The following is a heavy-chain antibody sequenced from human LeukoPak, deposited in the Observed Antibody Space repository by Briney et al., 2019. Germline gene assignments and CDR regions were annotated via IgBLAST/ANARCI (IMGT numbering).Heavy chain of an antibody. D-gene: IGHD6-19*01. CDR3: AKASRQAAVASPLDY. CDR1: GFTFSTFW. J-gene: IGHJ4*02. CDR2: INQDGSEK. Sequence: GGSLRLSCAASGFTFSTFWMTWVRQAPGRGLEWVAHINQDGSEKYYVDSVRGRFTISRDNAKSSLYLQMNSLRAEDTAVYYCAKASRQAAVASPLDYWGQGSLVTVSS. V-gene: IGHV3-7*05.